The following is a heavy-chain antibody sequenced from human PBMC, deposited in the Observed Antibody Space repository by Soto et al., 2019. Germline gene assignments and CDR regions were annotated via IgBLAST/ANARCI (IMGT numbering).Heavy chain of an antibody. J-gene: IGHJ5*02. CDR3: ARGGSSTANWIDP. Sequence: SETLSLTCTVSGDSLNIGGYYWTWIRQHPGKGLEWMGYIYYTGKTYYNPSLEGRLTMSVDTSKNQFSLKLSSVTAADTGVYYCARGGSSTANWIDPWGQGTPVTVSS. D-gene: IGHD2-15*01. CDR1: GDSLNIGGYY. CDR2: IYYTGKT. V-gene: IGHV4-31*03.